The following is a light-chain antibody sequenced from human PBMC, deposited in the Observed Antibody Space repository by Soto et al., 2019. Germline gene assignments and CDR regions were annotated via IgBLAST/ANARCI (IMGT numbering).Light chain of an antibody. V-gene: IGLV2-23*02. CDR1: SSDVGSYNL. CDR3: CSYAGSSTFDVV. Sequence: QSVLTQPASVSGSPGQSITISCTGTSSDVGSYNLVSWYQQHLGKAPKLMIYEVSKRPSGVSNRFSGSKSGNTASLTISGLQAEDEADYYCCSYAGSSTFDVVFGGGTQLTVL. J-gene: IGLJ2*01. CDR2: EVS.